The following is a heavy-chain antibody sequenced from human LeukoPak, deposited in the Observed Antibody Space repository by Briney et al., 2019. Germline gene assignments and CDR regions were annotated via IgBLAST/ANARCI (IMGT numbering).Heavy chain of an antibody. V-gene: IGHV1-8*01. CDR2: MNPNSGNT. CDR1: AYTFTSCD. D-gene: IGHD6-19*01. J-gene: IGHJ4*02. Sequence: ASVTVSCKASAYTFTSCDINWVRQATGQGLEWMGGMNPNSGNTGYGQSFQGRITMTRDISIGTAYMELSNLTSEDTAIYYCTRGSSGRRDNWGQGTLVTVSA. CDR3: TRGSSGRRDN.